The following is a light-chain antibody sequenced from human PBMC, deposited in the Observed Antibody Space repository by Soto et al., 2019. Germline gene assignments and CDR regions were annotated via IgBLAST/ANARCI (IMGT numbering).Light chain of an antibody. J-gene: IGKJ4*01. CDR1: ESASSN. CDR3: QEFQKWPLT. Sequence: RLMTQSPATVSVSPGERATLSCRASESASSNLAWYQQKPGQAHRLLIYGASTRATGRTARFSGSRSVKVITLTISSVQSEDCAIYYLQEFQKWPLTFGGGTNVEIK. V-gene: IGKV3-15*01. CDR2: GAS.